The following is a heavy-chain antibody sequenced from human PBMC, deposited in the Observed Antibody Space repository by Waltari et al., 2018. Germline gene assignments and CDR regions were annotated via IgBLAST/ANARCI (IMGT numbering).Heavy chain of an antibody. D-gene: IGHD1-26*01. V-gene: IGHV3-21*01. Sequence: EVQLVESGGGLVKPGGSLRLSCAASGFTFSSYSMNWVRQAPGKGLEWVSSISSSSSYIYYADSVKGRFTISRDNAKNSLYLQMNSLRAEDTAVYYCARARLLPYYFDYWGQGTLVTVSS. CDR3: ARARLLPYYFDY. J-gene: IGHJ4*02. CDR1: GFTFSSYS. CDR2: ISSSSSYI.